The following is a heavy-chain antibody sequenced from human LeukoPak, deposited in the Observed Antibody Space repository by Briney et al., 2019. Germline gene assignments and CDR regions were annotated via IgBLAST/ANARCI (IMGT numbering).Heavy chain of an antibody. CDR3: AKELVTATRKVSYEFDY. V-gene: IGHV3-30*18. D-gene: IGHD2-15*01. J-gene: IGHJ4*02. CDR1: GFTFSSYG. CDR2: ISYDGSNK. Sequence: PGRSLRLSCAASGFTFSSYGMHWVRQAPGKGLEWAAVISYDGSNKYYADSVKGRFTISRDNSKNTLYLQMNSLRAEDTAVYYCAKELVTATRKVSYEFDYWGQGTLVTVSS.